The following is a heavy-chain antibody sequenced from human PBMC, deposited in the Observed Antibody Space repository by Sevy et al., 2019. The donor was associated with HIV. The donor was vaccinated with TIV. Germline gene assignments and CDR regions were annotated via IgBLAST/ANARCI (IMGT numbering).Heavy chain of an antibody. V-gene: IGHV3-30*04. CDR1: GFTFNSYP. CDR2: VSYDGNNK. D-gene: IGHD2-21*01. CDR3: ARDAAEGPYGDTFFSNWFHA. Sequence: GGSLRLSCAASGFTFNSYPMYWVRQAPGKGLEWVATVSYDGNNKYYGDSVKGRFTISRDNSKNTLYLQMNTVRPEDTALYYCARDAAEGPYGDTFFSNWFHAWGQGTLVTVSS. J-gene: IGHJ5*02.